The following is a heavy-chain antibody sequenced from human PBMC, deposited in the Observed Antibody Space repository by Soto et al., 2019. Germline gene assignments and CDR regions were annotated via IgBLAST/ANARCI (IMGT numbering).Heavy chain of an antibody. CDR3: VRTARQGAVAPHWFDR. J-gene: IGHJ5*02. D-gene: IGHD2-21*02. CDR2: VYYTGST. CDR1: GASIRSTDYY. V-gene: IGHV4-30-4*01. Sequence: TLSLTCTVSGASIRSTDYYWSWIRQAPGKGLEWIGYVYYTGSTYYNPSLMSRLTISVDTSKNQFSLKLTSVTAAETAVYYCVRTARQGAVAPHWFDRWGQGAQVTVSS.